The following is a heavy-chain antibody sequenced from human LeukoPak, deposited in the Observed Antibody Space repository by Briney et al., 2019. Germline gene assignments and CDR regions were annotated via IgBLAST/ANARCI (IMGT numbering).Heavy chain of an antibody. CDR3: ARTSGSGTYSNFDY. CDR2: INWNGGST. Sequence: GGSLRLSCAASGFTFDDYGMSWVRQAPGKGLEWVSSINWNGGSTGYADSVKGRFTISRDNAKNSLFLQMNSLRAEDTALYYCARTSGSGTYSNFDYWGQGTLVTVSS. J-gene: IGHJ4*02. V-gene: IGHV3-20*04. CDR1: GFTFDDYG. D-gene: IGHD3-10*01.